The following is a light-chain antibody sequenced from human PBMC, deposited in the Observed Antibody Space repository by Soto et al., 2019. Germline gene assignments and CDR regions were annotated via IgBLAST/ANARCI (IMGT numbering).Light chain of an antibody. V-gene: IGKV3-20*01. Sequence: EIVLTQSPGTLSLSPGERATLSCRASQSVSSSYLAWYQQKPCQAPRLLIYGASSRATGIPDRVSGSGSGTDFTLTISRLEPEDFAVYYCQQYGSSPKFGQGTTVDIK. CDR3: QQYGSSPK. J-gene: IGKJ1*01. CDR2: GAS. CDR1: QSVSSSY.